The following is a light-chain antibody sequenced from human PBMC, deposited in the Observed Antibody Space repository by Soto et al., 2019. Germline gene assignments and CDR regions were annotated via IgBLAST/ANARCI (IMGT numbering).Light chain of an antibody. J-gene: IGKJ4*01. V-gene: IGKV1-8*01. Sequence: AIRMTQSPSSLSASTGDRVTITCRVSQGISSYLAWYQQKPGKAPKLLIYAASTLQSGVPSRFSGSGSGTDFTLTISCLQSEDFATYYCQQVNVYPSTFGGGTKVDIK. CDR1: QGISSY. CDR3: QQVNVYPST. CDR2: AAS.